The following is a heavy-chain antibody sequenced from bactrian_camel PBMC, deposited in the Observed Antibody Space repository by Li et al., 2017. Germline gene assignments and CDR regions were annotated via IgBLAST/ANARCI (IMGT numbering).Heavy chain of an antibody. J-gene: IGHJ4*01. D-gene: IGHD1*01. CDR3: AADWSCPLAPRYCSNGYCEYHYNY. CDR1: GYIDSNYC. CDR2: MYTGFGGGNI. Sequence: HVQLVESGGGSVQAGGSLRLACSAPGYIDSNYCMGWFRQAAGKPREGVAAMYTGFGGGNIYYDDSVKGRFTISQDNSKNTLFLQMASLKPDDTAMYYCAADWSCPLAPRYCSNGYCEYHYNYWGQGTQVTVS. V-gene: IGHV3S1*01.